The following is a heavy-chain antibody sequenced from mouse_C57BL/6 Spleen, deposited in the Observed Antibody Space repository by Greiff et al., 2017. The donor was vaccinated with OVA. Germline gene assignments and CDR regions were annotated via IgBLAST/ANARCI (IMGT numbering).Heavy chain of an antibody. CDR1: GFTFSDYG. CDR2: ISSGSSTI. Sequence: DVQLQESGGGLVKPGGSLKLSCAASGFTFSDYGMHWVRQAPEKGLEWVAYISSGSSTIYYADTVKGRFTISRDNAKNTLFLQMTSLRSEDTAMYYCARSHYGSRRGYFDVWGTGTTVTVAS. D-gene: IGHD1-1*01. V-gene: IGHV5-17*01. CDR3: ARSHYGSRRGYFDV. J-gene: IGHJ1*03.